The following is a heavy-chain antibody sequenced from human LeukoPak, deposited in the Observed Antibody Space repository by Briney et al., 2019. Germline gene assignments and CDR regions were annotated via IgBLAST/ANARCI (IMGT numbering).Heavy chain of an antibody. D-gene: IGHD5-12*01. Sequence: GGSLRLSCAGSGFTFSTYWMSWVRQAPGKGLEWVSAISGSGGSTYYADSVKGWFTISRDNSKNTLYLQKNSLRAEDTAVYYCARNPPHSGYDWDYYYGMDVWGQGTTVTVSS. J-gene: IGHJ6*02. CDR1: GFTFSTYW. CDR3: ARNPPHSGYDWDYYYGMDV. V-gene: IGHV3-23*01. CDR2: ISGSGGST.